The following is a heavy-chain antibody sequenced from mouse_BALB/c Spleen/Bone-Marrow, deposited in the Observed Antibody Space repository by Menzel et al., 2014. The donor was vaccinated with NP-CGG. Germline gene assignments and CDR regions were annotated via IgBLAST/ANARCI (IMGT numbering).Heavy chain of an antibody. Sequence: SGAELVRPGVSVKISCKGSGYTFTDYGMHWVKQSHAKSLEWIGVISTYYGDASYNQKFKGKATMTVDKSSSTAYMELARLTSEDSAIYYCAREGDTNFDVWGAGTTVTVSS. CDR2: ISTYYGDA. CDR1: GYTFTDYG. V-gene: IGHV1S137*01. D-gene: IGHD3-3*01. J-gene: IGHJ1*01. CDR3: AREGDTNFDV.